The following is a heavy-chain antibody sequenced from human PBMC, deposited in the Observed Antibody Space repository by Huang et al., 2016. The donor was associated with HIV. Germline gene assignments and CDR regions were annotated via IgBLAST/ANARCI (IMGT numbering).Heavy chain of an antibody. CDR2: IYSTGRT. CDR3: AAGLYQLWFDP. CDR1: GGSVSSGSYY. J-gene: IGHJ5*02. V-gene: IGHV4-61*03. Sequence: QVHLQESGPGLVKPSETLSLTCTVSGGSVSSGSYYWSWIRQPPGKGLEWIGRIYSTGRTSYNPALKSRVTKSIDTSTHRFARNLCSVTAADAAMYYCAAGLYQLWFDPWGQGTLVTVSS. D-gene: IGHD2-2*01.